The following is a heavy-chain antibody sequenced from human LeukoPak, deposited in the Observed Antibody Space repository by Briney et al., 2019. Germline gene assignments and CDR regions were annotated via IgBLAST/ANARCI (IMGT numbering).Heavy chain of an antibody. CDR1: GFTFDDYA. CDR2: ISWNSGSI. CDR3: AKDRSYYYYYGMDV. V-gene: IGHV3-9*01. Sequence: PGGSLRLSCAASGFTFDDYAMHGVRQAPGKGLQWVSGISWNSGSIGYADSVKGRFTIYRDNAKNSLYLQMNSLRAEDTALYYCAKDRSYYYYYGMDVWGQGTTVTVSS. J-gene: IGHJ6*02.